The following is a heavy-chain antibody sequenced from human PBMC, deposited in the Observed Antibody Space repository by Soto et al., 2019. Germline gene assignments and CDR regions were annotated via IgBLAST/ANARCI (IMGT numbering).Heavy chain of an antibody. CDR2: ISSSGSTI. Sequence: PGGSLRLSCAASGFTFSSYEMNWVRQAPGKGLAWVSYISSSGSTIYYADSVKGRFTISRDNAKNSLYLQMNSLRAEDTAVYYCARDPSPQSSGFPWGQGTLVTVSS. V-gene: IGHV3-48*03. CDR1: GFTFSSYE. CDR3: ARDPSPQSSGFP. D-gene: IGHD6-19*01. J-gene: IGHJ5*02.